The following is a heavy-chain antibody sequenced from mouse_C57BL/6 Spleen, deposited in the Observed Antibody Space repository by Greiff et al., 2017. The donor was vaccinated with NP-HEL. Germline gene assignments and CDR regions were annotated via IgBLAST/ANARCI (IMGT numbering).Heavy chain of an antibody. CDR1: GYTFTSYW. V-gene: IGHV1-55*01. D-gene: IGHD1-1*01. Sequence: QVQLQQPGAELVKPGASVKMSCKASGYTFTSYWITWVKQRPGQGLEWIGDIYPGSGGTNYNEKFKSKATLTVDTSSSTASMQLSSLTSEDSAVYYCARDTTVVRDAMDDWGQGPSVTAAS. CDR3: ARDTTVVRDAMDD. CDR2: IYPGSGGT. J-gene: IGHJ4*01.